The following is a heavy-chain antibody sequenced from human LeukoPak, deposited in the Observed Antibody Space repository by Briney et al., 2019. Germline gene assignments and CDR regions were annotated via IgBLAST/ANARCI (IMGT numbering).Heavy chain of an antibody. J-gene: IGHJ4*02. CDR1: GFTFSSYG. D-gene: IGHD1-26*01. V-gene: IGHV3-33*01. Sequence: GGSLRLSCAASGFTFSSYGMHWVRQAPGKGLEWVAVIWYDGSNKYYADSVKGRFTISRDNSKNTLYLQMNSLRAEDTAVYYCARGAKRSYYFDYWGQGTLVTVSS. CDR3: ARGAKRSYYFDY. CDR2: IWYDGSNK.